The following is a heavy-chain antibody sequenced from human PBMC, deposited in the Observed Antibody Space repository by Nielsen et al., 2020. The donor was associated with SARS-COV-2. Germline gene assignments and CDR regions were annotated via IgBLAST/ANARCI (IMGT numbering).Heavy chain of an antibody. CDR2: IYASGSSS. J-gene: IGHJ5*02. CDR3: ARGRTSQFSEPWFDP. D-gene: IGHD5-24*01. CDR1: GSTFSSSA. Sequence: GESLKISCAASGSTFSSSAMSWLRQAPGKGLEWVSLIYASGSSSYYADSVKGRFTISRDNSRKMVYLEMNSLTAGDTAVYYCARGRTSQFSEPWFDPWGQGTRVTVSA. V-gene: IGHV3-23*05.